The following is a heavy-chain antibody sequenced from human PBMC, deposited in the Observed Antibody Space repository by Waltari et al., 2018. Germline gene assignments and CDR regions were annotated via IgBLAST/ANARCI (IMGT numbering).Heavy chain of an antibody. CDR1: GFTVSSNY. J-gene: IGHJ3*02. Sequence: EVQLVESGGGLIQPGGSLRLSCAASGFTVSSNYMSWVRQAPGKGLEWVSVIYSGGSTYYADSVKGRFTISRDNSKNTLYLQMNSLRAEDTAVYYCARAPGARYYYDSSGGAFDIWGQGTMVTVSS. V-gene: IGHV3-53*01. CDR2: IYSGGST. D-gene: IGHD3-22*01. CDR3: ARAPGARYYYDSSGGAFDI.